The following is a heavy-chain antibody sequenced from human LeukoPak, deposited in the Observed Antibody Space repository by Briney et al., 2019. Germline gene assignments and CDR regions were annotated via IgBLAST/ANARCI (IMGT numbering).Heavy chain of an antibody. CDR2: INGGNGDT. V-gene: IGHV1-3*03. CDR1: GYTFTNHE. Sequence: GASVKVSCKASGYTFTNHEMHWVRRAPGQSLEWMGGINGGNGDTKYSQEFQGRVTISRDTSANTAYMELSNLRSEDMGVYYCTLYNFWGQGTLVTVSS. D-gene: IGHD3/OR15-3a*01. CDR3: TLYNF. J-gene: IGHJ4*02.